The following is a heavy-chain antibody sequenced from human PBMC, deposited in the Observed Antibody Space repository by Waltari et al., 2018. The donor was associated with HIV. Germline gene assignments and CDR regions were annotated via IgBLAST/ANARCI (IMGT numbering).Heavy chain of an antibody. Sequence: QDQLIQSGTEVKEPGASLRVSCRASGYTFIGYFIHWVRQAPGQGLEWMGDINPRSADTEYAQKFRGRVTLTGDTSVNTAYLDLKGLRFDDTATYFCHRPWDSDHWGSDLWGQGTLVIVS. CDR1: GYTFIGYF. D-gene: IGHD3-16*01. CDR3: HRPWDSDHWGSDL. J-gene: IGHJ4*01. CDR2: INPRSADT. V-gene: IGHV1-2*02.